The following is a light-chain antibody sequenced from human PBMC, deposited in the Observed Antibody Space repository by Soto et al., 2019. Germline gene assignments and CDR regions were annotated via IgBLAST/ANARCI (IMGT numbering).Light chain of an antibody. V-gene: IGKV3-15*01. CDR1: QTISSRY. CDR2: GAS. J-gene: IGKJ1*01. CDR3: QQYNNWPWT. Sequence: EMVVTQSPATLSMSPGGRATLSFRASQTISSRYLTWYQQKPGQVPRLLIYGASTRATGIPARFSGSGSGTEFTLTISSLQSEDFAVYYCQQYNNWPWTFGQGTKVDIK.